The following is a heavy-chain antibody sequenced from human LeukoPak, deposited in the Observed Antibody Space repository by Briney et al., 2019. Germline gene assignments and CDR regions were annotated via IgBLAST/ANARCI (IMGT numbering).Heavy chain of an antibody. CDR3: ARGNWYGEYYFDY. J-gene: IGHJ4*02. V-gene: IGHV4-59*01. D-gene: IGHD6-13*01. CDR2: IHNSGST. Sequence: SETLSLTCAVYGGSFSGYYWNWIRQPPGKGLEWIGYIHNSGSTNYNTSLKSRVTMSVATSKDQFSLKLSSVTAADTAVYYCARGNWYGEYYFDYRGQGSLVTVSS. CDR1: GGSFSGYY.